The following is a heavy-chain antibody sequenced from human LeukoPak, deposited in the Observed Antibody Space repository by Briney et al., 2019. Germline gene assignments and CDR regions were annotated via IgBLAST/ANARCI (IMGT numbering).Heavy chain of an antibody. Sequence: SETLSLTCTVSGGSISSGDYYWSWIRQPPGKGLGWIGDIYYSGSTYYNPSLKSRVTISVDTSKNQFSLKLSSVTAADTSVYYCARDFVVAPNWFDPWGQGTLVTVPS. J-gene: IGHJ5*02. CDR1: GGSISSGDYY. CDR3: ARDFVVAPNWFDP. D-gene: IGHD2-15*01. CDR2: IYYSGST. V-gene: IGHV4-30-4*01.